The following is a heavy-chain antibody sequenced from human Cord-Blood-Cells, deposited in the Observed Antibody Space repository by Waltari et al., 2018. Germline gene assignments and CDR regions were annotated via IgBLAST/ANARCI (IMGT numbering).Heavy chain of an antibody. D-gene: IGHD6-6*01. V-gene: IGHV1-69*01. CDR3: ARGTGKERYSSSSSVYY. Sequence: GQGLEWMGGIIPIFGTANYAQKFQGRVTITADESTSTAYMELSSLRSEDTAVYYCARGTGKERYSSSSSVYYWGQGTLVTVSS. J-gene: IGHJ4*02. CDR2: IIPIFGTA.